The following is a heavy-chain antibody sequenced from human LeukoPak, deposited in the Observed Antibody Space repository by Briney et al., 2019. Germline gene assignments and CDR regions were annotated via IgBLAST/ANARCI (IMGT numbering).Heavy chain of an antibody. V-gene: IGHV1-8*01. CDR2: MSPNSGDT. J-gene: IGHJ4*02. CDR3: ARGPPNWGYDY. D-gene: IGHD7-27*01. Sequence: ASVKVSCKASGYTLTSYDFNWVRQATGQRPEWMGWMSPNSGDTGYAQKFQDRVTMTRNTSISTAYMELSSLRSDDTAVYYCARGPPNWGYDYWGPGTLVTVSS. CDR1: GYTLTSYD.